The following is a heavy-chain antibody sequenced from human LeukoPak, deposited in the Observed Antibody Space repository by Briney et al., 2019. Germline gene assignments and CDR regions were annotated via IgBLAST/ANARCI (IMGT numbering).Heavy chain of an antibody. Sequence: SETLSLTCTVSGGSISSYYWSWIRQPPGKGLEWIGYIYYSGSTNYNPSLKGRVTISVDTSKNQFSLKLSSVTAADTAVYYCARAAPYYDILTGYYTEFGMDVWGQGTTVTVSS. CDR3: ARAAPYYDILTGYYTEFGMDV. CDR2: IYYSGST. D-gene: IGHD3-9*01. CDR1: GGSISSYY. V-gene: IGHV4-59*01. J-gene: IGHJ6*02.